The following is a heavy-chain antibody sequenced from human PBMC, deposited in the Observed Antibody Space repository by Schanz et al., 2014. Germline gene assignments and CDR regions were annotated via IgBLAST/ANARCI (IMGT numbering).Heavy chain of an antibody. Sequence: QVQLVESGGGVVQPGRSLRLSCAASGFTFSSYGMHWVRQAPGKGLEWVAVIWYDENNKYYADSVKGRFTISRDNSKNTLYLHMNTLRSEDTAVYYCAKDSTHIDIVLVPTAIDYWGQGTLVTVSS. CDR3: AKDSTHIDIVLVPTAIDY. J-gene: IGHJ4*02. D-gene: IGHD2-2*01. V-gene: IGHV3-30*18. CDR1: GFTFSSYG. CDR2: IWYDENNK.